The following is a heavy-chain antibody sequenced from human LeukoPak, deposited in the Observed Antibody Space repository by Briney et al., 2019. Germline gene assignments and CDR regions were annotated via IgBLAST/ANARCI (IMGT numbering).Heavy chain of an antibody. J-gene: IGHJ4*02. CDR3: ARGEGIRGYSYGSLDY. Sequence: GASVKVSCKASGYTFTMYYIHWVRQAPGQGLEWMGIINPSGGSTSYAQKFQGRVTMTRDTSTSTVYMELSSLRSEYTAVYYCARGEGIRGYSYGSLDYWGQGTLVTVSS. D-gene: IGHD5-18*01. CDR1: GYTFTMYY. CDR2: INPSGGST. V-gene: IGHV1-46*01.